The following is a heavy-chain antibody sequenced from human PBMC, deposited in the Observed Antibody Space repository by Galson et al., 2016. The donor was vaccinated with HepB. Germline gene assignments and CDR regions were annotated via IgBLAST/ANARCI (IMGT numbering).Heavy chain of an antibody. CDR3: PRQPDSPGWVGELLDGMFFDY. V-gene: IGHV5-51*01. J-gene: IGHJ4*01. CDR2: IYPGDSDT. CDR1: GFSFTSYW. D-gene: IGHD3-10*01. Sequence: QSGAEVKNPGESLKISCKASGFSFTSYWIGWVRQMPGKGLEWMGVIYPGDSDTRYSPSFQGQVTISAAKSISTAYLQWSSLQASDTAMYYFPRQPDSPGWVGELLDGMFFDYWGHGTLVTVSS.